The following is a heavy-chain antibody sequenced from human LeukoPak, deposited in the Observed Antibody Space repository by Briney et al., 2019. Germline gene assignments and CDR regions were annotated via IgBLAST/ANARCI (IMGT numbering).Heavy chain of an antibody. D-gene: IGHD4-23*01. V-gene: IGHV3-23*01. CDR3: AKKQGPTVGGDD. Sequence: GGSLRLSCAASGFTFSSYAMSWVRQAPGKGLEWVSAISGSGGSTYYADSVKGRFTISRDASKGTVSLQMRGLRAEDTAIYHCAKKQGPTVGGDDWGQGTLVTVSS. CDR2: ISGSGGST. J-gene: IGHJ4*02. CDR1: GFTFSSYA.